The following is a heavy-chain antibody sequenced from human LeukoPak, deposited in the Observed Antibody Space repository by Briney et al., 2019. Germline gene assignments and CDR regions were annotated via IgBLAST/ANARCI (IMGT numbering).Heavy chain of an antibody. D-gene: IGHD3-10*01. CDR2: IYYSGST. CDR1: GGSISSYY. J-gene: IGHJ4*02. V-gene: IGHV4-59*05. Sequence: SETLSLTCTVSGGSISSYYWSWIRQPPGKGLEWIGSIYYSGSTYYNPSLKSRVTISVDTSKNQFSLRLSSVTAADTAVYYCARDAARFSYVGGPPTQNWGQGTLVTVSS. CDR3: ARDAARFSYVGGPPTQN.